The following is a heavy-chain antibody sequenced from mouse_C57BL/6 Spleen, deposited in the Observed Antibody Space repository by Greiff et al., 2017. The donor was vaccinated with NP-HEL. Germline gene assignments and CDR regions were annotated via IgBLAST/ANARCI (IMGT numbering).Heavy chain of an antibody. D-gene: IGHD2-5*01. CDR2: FYTGSGSI. Sequence: VQLVESGAELVKPGASVKLSCKASGSTFTEYTIPWVKQRSGQGLEWIGWFYTGSGSIKYSEKFKDKATLTADKSSSTVYMELSRLTSEDSAVYFCARYGYSNYGFDYWGQGPTLTVAS. CDR3: ARYGYSNYGFDY. V-gene: IGHV1-62-2*01. J-gene: IGHJ2*01. CDR1: GSTFTEYT.